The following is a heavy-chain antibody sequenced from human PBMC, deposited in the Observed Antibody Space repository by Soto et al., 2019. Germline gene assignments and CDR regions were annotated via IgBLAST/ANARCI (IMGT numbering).Heavy chain of an antibody. V-gene: IGHV1-69*08. Sequence: QVQPVQSGAEVKKPGSSVKVSCKASGGTFSSYTISWVRQAPGQGLEWMGRIIPILGIANYAQKFQGRVTITADKSTSTAYMELSSLRSEDTAVYYCARDREVAATIPYDYWGQGTLVTVSS. CDR3: ARDREVAATIPYDY. CDR1: GGTFSSYT. CDR2: IIPILGIA. D-gene: IGHD2-15*01. J-gene: IGHJ4*02.